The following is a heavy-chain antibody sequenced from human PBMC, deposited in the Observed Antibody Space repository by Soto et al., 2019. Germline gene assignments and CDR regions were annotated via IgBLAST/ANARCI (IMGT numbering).Heavy chain of an antibody. CDR2: NIPMFGTA. J-gene: IGHJ2*01. CDR3: ARDYGGWDFDL. D-gene: IGHD3-10*01. CDR1: GDTFSSYA. V-gene: IGHV1-69*01. Sequence: QVQLVQSGAEVKKPGSSVKVSCKASGDTFSSYAISWVRQAPGQGLEWMGGNIPMFGTANYAEELQGRVTITADESTSTAYMELSSLRSEDTAVYYCARDYGGWDFDLWGRGTLVTVSS.